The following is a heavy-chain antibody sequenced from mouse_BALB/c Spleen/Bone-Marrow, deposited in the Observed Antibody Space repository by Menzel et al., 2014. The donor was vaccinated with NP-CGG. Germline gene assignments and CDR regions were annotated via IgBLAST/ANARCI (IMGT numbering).Heavy chain of an antibody. V-gene: IGHV1-7*01. CDR3: ARYWDAY. D-gene: IGHD4-1*01. J-gene: IGHJ3*01. CDR1: GYTFTNYW. Sequence: LEESRAELAKPGASVKMSCKASGYTFTNYWMHWVKQRPGQGLEWIGYIDPNTYYTRYNQKFKDKATLTADKSSSTAYLQRSSLTSEDSAVYYCARYWDAYWGQGTLVTVSA. CDR2: IDPNTYYT.